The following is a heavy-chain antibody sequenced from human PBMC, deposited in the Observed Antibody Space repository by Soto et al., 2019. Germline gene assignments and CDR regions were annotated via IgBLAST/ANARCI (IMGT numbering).Heavy chain of an antibody. CDR2: IFPTGST. CDR3: AKVGDCYGGSCRLDD. J-gene: IGHJ4*02. D-gene: IGHD2-15*01. CDR1: GSAISSSNW. V-gene: IGHV4-4*02. Sequence: QVQLQESGPGLVMPSGTLSLTCAVSGSAISSSNWWRWVRQAPGKGLVWIGEIFPTGSTKYTPSLRSRVAVSIDKSKNPSSARLTSVTAAGTAVYYCAKVGDCYGGSCRLDDWGQGILVTVSS.